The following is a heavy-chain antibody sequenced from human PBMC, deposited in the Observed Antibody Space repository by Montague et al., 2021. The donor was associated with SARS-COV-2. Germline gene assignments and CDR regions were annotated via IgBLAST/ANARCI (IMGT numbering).Heavy chain of an antibody. CDR2: ISSSSSII. CDR1: GFTFSSYS. D-gene: IGHD6-13*01. Sequence: SLRLSCAASGFTFSSYSMNWVRQAPGKGLEWVSYISSSSSIIYYADSVKGRFTISRDNAKNSLYLQMNSLRDEDTAVYYCARVGRQQLVRLSGMDVWGQGTTVTVSS. J-gene: IGHJ6*02. V-gene: IGHV3-48*02. CDR3: ARVGRQQLVRLSGMDV.